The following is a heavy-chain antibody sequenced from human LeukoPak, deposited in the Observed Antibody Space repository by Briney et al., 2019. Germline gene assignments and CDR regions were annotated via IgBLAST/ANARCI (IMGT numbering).Heavy chain of an antibody. D-gene: IGHD5-12*01. CDR2: ISYDGSNK. J-gene: IGHJ3*02. V-gene: IGHV3-30*03. CDR3: THAYSGYLTGAFDI. CDR1: GFTFSSYC. Sequence: PGRSLRLSCAASGFTFSSYCMHWVRQAPGKGLEWVAVISYDGSNKYYADSVRGRFTISKDNSKNTLYLKMNSLRAEDTAAYYCTHAYSGYLTGAFDIWGQGTMVTVSS.